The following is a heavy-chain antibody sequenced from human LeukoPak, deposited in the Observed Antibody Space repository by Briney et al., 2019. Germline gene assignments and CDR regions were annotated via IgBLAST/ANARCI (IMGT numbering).Heavy chain of an antibody. CDR2: IIPIFGTA. CDR1: GGTFSSYA. D-gene: IGHD3-16*01. CDR3: ARGTTIGGFDY. V-gene: IGHV1-69*13. Sequence: SVKVSCKASGGTFSSYAISWVRQAPGQGLEWMGGIIPIFGTANYAQKFQGRVTITADESTSTAYMELSSLRSEDAAVYYCARGTTIGGFDYWGQGTRATVSS. J-gene: IGHJ4*02.